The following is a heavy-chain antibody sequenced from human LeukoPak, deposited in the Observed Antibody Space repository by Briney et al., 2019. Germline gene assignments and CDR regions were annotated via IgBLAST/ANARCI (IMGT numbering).Heavy chain of an antibody. Sequence: SETLSLTCTVSGGSISSYYWSRIRQPPGKGLEWIGYIYYSGSTNYNPSLKSRVTISVDTSKNQFSLKLSSVTAADTAVYYCARAFSSSSFYFNYWGQGTLVTVSS. CDR3: ARAFSSSSFYFNY. V-gene: IGHV4-59*01. CDR2: IYYSGST. CDR1: GGSISSYY. D-gene: IGHD6-6*01. J-gene: IGHJ4*02.